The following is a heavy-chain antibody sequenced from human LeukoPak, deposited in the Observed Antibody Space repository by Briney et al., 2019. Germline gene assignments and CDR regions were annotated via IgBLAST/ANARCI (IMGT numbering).Heavy chain of an antibody. CDR3: ARGGDILTGYSPFDY. CDR2: IYTSGST. Sequence: SETLSLTCTVSGGSISSGRYYWSWIRQPAGKGLEWIGRIYTSGSTKYNPSLKSRASIAVDTSKNQFSLKLSSVTAADTAVYYCARGGDILTGYSPFDYWGQGTLVTVSS. V-gene: IGHV4-61*02. D-gene: IGHD3-9*01. J-gene: IGHJ4*02. CDR1: GGSISSGRYY.